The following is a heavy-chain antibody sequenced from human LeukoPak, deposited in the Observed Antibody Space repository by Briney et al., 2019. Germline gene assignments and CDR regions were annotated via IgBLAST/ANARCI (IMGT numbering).Heavy chain of an antibody. D-gene: IGHD3-22*01. CDR2: ISFDGSNR. CDR1: GFTFDSYA. CDR3: ARDDPNYYDSSGPFDY. J-gene: IGHJ4*02. Sequence: GGSLRLSCAASGFTFDSYAIHWVRQAPGKGLEWVAVISFDGSNRFYADSVKGRFSISRDNSKKTLYLQMNSLRVEDSAVYFCARDDPNYYDSSGPFDYWGQGTLVTVSS. V-gene: IGHV3-30*04.